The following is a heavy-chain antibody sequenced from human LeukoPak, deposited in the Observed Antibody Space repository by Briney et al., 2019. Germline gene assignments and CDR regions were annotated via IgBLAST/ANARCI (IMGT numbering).Heavy chain of an antibody. Sequence: ASVKVSCKASGYTFTGYYMHWVRQAPGQGLEWMGWINPNSGGTNYAQKFQGWVTMTRDTSISTAYMELSRLRSDDTAVYYCARDPGLVVRRVVYYGMDVWGKGTTVTVSS. V-gene: IGHV1-2*04. D-gene: IGHD3-10*01. J-gene: IGHJ6*04. CDR1: GYTFTGYY. CDR2: INPNSGGT. CDR3: ARDPGLVVRRVVYYGMDV.